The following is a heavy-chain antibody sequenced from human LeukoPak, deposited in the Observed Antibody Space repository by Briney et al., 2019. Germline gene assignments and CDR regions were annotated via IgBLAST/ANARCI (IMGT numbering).Heavy chain of an antibody. D-gene: IGHD1-26*01. J-gene: IGHJ6*02. V-gene: IGHV3-23*01. Sequence: AGGSLRLSCAASGFTFSSYAMSWVRQAPGKGLEWVSAISGSGGSTYYADSVKGRFTISRDNSKNTLYLQMNSLRADDTAVYYCARDRWELPHYYYYGLDVWGQGTTVTVSS. CDR1: GFTFSSYA. CDR3: ARDRWELPHYYYYGLDV. CDR2: ISGSGGST.